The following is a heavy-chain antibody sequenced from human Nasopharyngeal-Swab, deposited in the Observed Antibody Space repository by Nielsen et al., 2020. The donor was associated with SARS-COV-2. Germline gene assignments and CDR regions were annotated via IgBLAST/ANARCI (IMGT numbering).Heavy chain of an antibody. CDR2: ISYDGSNT. D-gene: IGHD2-2*01. V-gene: IGHV3-30-3*01. CDR3: ARSPAAIQSWFDP. Sequence: GGSLRLSCAASGFTFSSYAMHWVRQAPGKGLEWVAVISYDGSNTYYADSVTGRFTISRDNSTNTLYLQMNSLTAEDTAVSYCARSPAAIQSWFDPWGQGTLVTVSS. CDR1: GFTFSSYA. J-gene: IGHJ5*02.